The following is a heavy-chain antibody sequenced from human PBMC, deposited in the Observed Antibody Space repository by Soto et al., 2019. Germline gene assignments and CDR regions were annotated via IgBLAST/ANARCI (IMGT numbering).Heavy chain of an antibody. V-gene: IGHV4-34*01. D-gene: IGHD3-3*01. CDR2: INHSGST. CDR3: ARGRGQFTIFGVVIKPTYYYYYGMDV. CDR1: GGSFSGYY. Sequence: NPSETLSLTCAVYGGSFSGYYWSWIRQPPGKGLEWIGEINHSGSTNYNPSLKSRVTISVDTSKHQFSLKLSSVTAADTAVYYCARGRGQFTIFGVVIKPTYYYYYGMDVWGQGTTVTVSS. J-gene: IGHJ6*02.